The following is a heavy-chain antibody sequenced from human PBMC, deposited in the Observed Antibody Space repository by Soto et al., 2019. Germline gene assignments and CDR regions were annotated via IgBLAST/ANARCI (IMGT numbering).Heavy chain of an antibody. Sequence: SETLSLTCAVYGESFSGYYWSWIRQPPGKGLEWIGEINHSGSTNYNPSLKSRVTISVDTSKNQFSLKLSSVTAADTAVYYCARGPYVLRYFDWLPLRDDYWGQGTLVTVSS. CDR1: GESFSGYY. V-gene: IGHV4-34*01. CDR2: INHSGST. D-gene: IGHD3-9*01. CDR3: ARGPYVLRYFDWLPLRDDY. J-gene: IGHJ4*02.